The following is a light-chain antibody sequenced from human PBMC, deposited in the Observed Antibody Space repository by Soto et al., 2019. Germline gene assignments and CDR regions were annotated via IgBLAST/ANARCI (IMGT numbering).Light chain of an antibody. V-gene: IGKV1-5*03. CDR3: QQYNSDSPVT. CDR2: EAS. J-gene: IGKJ1*01. Sequence: VHMTQSPSTLSASVGDRVTITCRASQNINSWLAWYQQKPGKAPNLLIYEASSLESGVPSRFSGSGSGTEFTLTISSLQPDDFATYYCQQYNSDSPVTFGQGTKVDI. CDR1: QNINSW.